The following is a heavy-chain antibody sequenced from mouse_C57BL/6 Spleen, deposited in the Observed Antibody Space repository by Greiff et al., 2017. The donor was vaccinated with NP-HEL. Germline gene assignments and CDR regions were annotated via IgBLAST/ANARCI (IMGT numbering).Heavy chain of an antibody. V-gene: IGHV1-74*01. CDR3: AIGDYYDYYAMDY. Sequence: QVQLQQPGAELVKPGASVKVSCKASGYTFTSYWMHWVKQRPGQGLEWIGRIHPSDSDTNYNQKFKGKATLTVDESSSTAYMQLSSLTSEDSAVYYCAIGDYYDYYAMDYWGQGTSVTVSS. CDR1: GYTFTSYW. D-gene: IGHD2-1*01. CDR2: IHPSDSDT. J-gene: IGHJ4*01.